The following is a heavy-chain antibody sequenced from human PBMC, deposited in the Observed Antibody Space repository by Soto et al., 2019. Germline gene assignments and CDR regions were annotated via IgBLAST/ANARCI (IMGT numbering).Heavy chain of an antibody. D-gene: IGHD2-2*01. V-gene: IGHV4-34*01. CDR2: INHSGST. CDR1: GGSFSGYY. J-gene: IGHJ4*02. Sequence: SETLSLTCAVYGGSFSGYYWSWIRQPPGKGLEWIGEINHSGSTNYNPSLKSRVTISADTSKNQFSLKLSSVTAADTAVYYCASHCSSTSCYDYWGQGTLVTVSS. CDR3: ASHCSSTSCYDY.